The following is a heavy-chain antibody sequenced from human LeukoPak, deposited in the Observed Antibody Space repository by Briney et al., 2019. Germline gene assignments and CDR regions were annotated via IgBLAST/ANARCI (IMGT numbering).Heavy chain of an antibody. Sequence: PGGSLRLSCAASGFTVSSSYMSWVRQAPGKGLEWVSVIYSGGSTYYADSVKGRFTISRDNSKNTLYLQMNSLRAEDTAVYYCARDSDYYDSSTLYWGQGTLVTVSS. J-gene: IGHJ4*02. CDR2: IYSGGST. CDR3: ARDSDYYDSSTLY. V-gene: IGHV3-66*01. CDR1: GFTVSSSY. D-gene: IGHD3-22*01.